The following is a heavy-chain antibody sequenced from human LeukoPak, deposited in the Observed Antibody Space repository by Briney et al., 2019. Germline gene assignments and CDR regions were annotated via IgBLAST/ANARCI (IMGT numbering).Heavy chain of an antibody. CDR1: GFTFSSYG. Sequence: GGTLRLSCAASGFTFSSYGMSWVRQAPGKGLEWVSAISGSGGSTYYADSVKGRFTISRDNSKNTLYLQMNSLRAEDTAVYYCAKVVSGGSYSYKFDYWGQGTLVTVSS. CDR2: ISGSGGST. J-gene: IGHJ4*02. CDR3: AKVVSGGSYSYKFDY. V-gene: IGHV3-23*01. D-gene: IGHD1-26*01.